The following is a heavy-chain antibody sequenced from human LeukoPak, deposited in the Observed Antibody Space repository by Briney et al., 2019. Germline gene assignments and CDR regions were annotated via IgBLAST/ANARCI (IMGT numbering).Heavy chain of an antibody. CDR2: IIPFFGTA. J-gene: IGHJ4*02. V-gene: IGHV1-69*06. Sequence: SVKVSCKASGDTFSNFAIIWVRQAPGQGLECMGGIIPFFGTANYAQKFQGRVTITADKSTSTAYMELNSLRSEDTAVYYCARGGTSSWPPRPFDYWGQGTLVTVSS. D-gene: IGHD6-13*01. CDR3: ARGGTSSWPPRPFDY. CDR1: GDTFSNFA.